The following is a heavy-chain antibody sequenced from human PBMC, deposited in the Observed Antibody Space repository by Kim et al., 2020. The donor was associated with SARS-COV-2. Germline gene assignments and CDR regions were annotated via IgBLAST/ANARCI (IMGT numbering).Heavy chain of an antibody. CDR3: ARGRRTQLSAIGY. V-gene: IGHV1-8*01. CDR2: MNPNSGTT. Sequence: ASVKVSCKASGYTFTSYDINWVRQATGQGLEWMGWMNPNSGTTGYAQKFQGRVTMTRNTSISTAYMELSSLRSEDTAVYYCARGRRTQLSAIGYWGQGTLVTVSS. CDR1: GYTFTSYD. J-gene: IGHJ4*02. D-gene: IGHD6-13*01.